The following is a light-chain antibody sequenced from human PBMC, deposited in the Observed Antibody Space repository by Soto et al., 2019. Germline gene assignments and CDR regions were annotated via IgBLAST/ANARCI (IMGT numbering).Light chain of an antibody. J-gene: IGKJ4*01. V-gene: IGKV3-20*01. CDR3: QLYGSSPLLP. Sequence: EIVLTQSPGTLSLSPGERATLSCRASQSVSSTYLAWYQQKPGQAPRLLIYGASNRATGIPDRFSGSGSGTDFTLTISRLEPEDFAVYYCQLYGSSPLLPFGGGTKVEIK. CDR1: QSVSSTY. CDR2: GAS.